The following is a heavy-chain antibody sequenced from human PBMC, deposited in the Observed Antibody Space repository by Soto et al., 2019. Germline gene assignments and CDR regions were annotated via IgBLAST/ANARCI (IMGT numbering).Heavy chain of an antibody. D-gene: IGHD2-21*01. CDR3: GRDRGWGVVSPAHDY. Sequence: EVELLESGGGIVQPGGSLRVSCVASRFPFRNFVMSWVRQAQGKGLEWVSDIRGAGGKTYYADSVKGRFTISRDNSKNSLYPQMNSLRDEDTGLYFCGRDRGWGVVSPAHDYWGEGTLVTVSS. V-gene: IGHV3-23*01. J-gene: IGHJ4*02. CDR1: RFPFRNFV. CDR2: IRGAGGKT.